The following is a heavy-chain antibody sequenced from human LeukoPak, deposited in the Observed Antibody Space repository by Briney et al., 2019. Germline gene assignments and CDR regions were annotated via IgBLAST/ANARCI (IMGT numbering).Heavy chain of an antibody. CDR2: IKQDGSEK. CDR1: GFTFSSYW. Sequence: GGSLRLSCAASGFTFSSYWMSWVRQAPGKGLEWVANIKQDGSEKYYVDSVKGRFTISRDNAKKTLYLQMNSLGAEDTAVYYCARDLTEQTTVNVFDIWGQGTMVTVSS. CDR3: ARDLTEQTTVNVFDI. D-gene: IGHD4-17*01. J-gene: IGHJ3*02. V-gene: IGHV3-7*01.